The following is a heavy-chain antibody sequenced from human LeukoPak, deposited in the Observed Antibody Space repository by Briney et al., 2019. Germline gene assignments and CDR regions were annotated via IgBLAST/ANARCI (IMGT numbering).Heavy chain of an antibody. CDR2: ISGSGGST. Sequence: GGSLRLSCAASGFTFSSYAMSWVRQAPGKGLERVSAISGSGGSTYYADSVKGRFTISRDNSKNTLYLQMNSLRAEDTAVYYCAKDRGGITGTASYFDYWGQGTLVTVSS. CDR1: GFTFSSYA. CDR3: AKDRGGITGTASYFDY. D-gene: IGHD1-7*01. V-gene: IGHV3-23*01. J-gene: IGHJ4*02.